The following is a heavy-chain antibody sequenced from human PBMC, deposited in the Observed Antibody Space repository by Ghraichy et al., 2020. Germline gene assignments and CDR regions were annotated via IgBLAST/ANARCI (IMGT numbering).Heavy chain of an antibody. CDR1: RYTFTAYH. CDR3: AKPRPFYNERFLYGMDV. CDR2: INPSNGNT. J-gene: IGHJ6*02. V-gene: IGHV1-46*01. Sequence: ASVKVSCKASRYTFTAYHMHWVRQAPGQGLEWMGVINPSNGNTGYAQKFQDRITLTRDTSTSTVYMELSSLKSEDTAIYYCAKPRPFYNERFLYGMDVWGQGTTVTVSS. D-gene: IGHD1-14*01.